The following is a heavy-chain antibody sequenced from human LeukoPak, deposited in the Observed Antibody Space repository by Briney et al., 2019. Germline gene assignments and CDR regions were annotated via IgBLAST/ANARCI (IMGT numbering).Heavy chain of an antibody. CDR1: GFTFSSYG. CDR2: IRFDGNNK. J-gene: IGHJ4*02. D-gene: IGHD2-8*02. V-gene: IGHV3-30*02. CDR3: ATYRQVLLPFES. Sequence: GGSLRLSCAAAGFTFSSYGMHWVRQAPGKGLDWVAFIRFDGNNKYYADSVKGRFTISRDNFKNTLYLQMNSLRAEDTAIYYCATYRQVLLPFESWGQGTLVTVSS.